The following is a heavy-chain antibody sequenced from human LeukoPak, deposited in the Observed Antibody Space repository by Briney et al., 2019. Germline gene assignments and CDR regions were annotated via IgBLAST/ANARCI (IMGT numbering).Heavy chain of an antibody. V-gene: IGHV1-46*01. Sequence: SVSVSCTPSGYTFTGYYMQSVRPAPGQRRERMGVINPSGGSTTYAQTFRGRLTINRARSTSTVYMELAILRPQARAGYYCPRGSRPVYNLLTGKRYFDYWGQGTLLTVSS. D-gene: IGHD3-9*01. CDR1: GYTFTGYY. CDR2: INPSGGST. J-gene: IGHJ4*02. CDR3: PRGSRPVYNLLTGKRYFDY.